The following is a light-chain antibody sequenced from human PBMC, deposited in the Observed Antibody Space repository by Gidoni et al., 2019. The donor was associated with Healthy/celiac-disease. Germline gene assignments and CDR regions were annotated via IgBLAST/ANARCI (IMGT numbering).Light chain of an antibody. Sequence: IVLTQYPGTLSLSPGERATLSCRASQSVSSSYLAWYQQKPGQTPRLLIYGASSRATGIPDRFSGSGSGTDFTLTISRLEPEDFAVYYCQQYGSSPRLTFXGXTKVEIK. CDR2: GAS. CDR3: QQYGSSPRLT. V-gene: IGKV3-20*01. J-gene: IGKJ4*01. CDR1: QSVSSSY.